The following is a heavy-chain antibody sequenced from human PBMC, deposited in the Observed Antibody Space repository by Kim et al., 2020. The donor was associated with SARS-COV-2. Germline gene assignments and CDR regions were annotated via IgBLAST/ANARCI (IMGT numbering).Heavy chain of an antibody. D-gene: IGHD3-22*01. CDR1: GDSVSSNSAA. CDR2: TYYRSKWYN. CDR3: ARDPHYYYDSSGYYPFDI. J-gene: IGHJ3*02. V-gene: IGHV6-1*01. Sequence: SQTLSLTCAISGDSVSSNSAAWNWIRQSPSRGLEWLGRTYYRSKWYNDYAVSVKSRITINPDTSKNQFSLQLNSVTPEDTAVYYCARDPHYYYDSSGYYPFDIWGQGTMVTVSS.